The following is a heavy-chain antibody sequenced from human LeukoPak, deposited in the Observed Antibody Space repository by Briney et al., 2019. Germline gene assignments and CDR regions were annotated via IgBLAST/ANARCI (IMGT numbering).Heavy chain of an antibody. D-gene: IGHD3-10*01. CDR1: GFTFSSYA. J-gene: IGHJ3*02. Sequence: GGSPRLSCAASGFTFSSYAMSWVRQAPGKGLEWVSAISGSGGSTYYADSVKGRFTISRDNSKNTLYLQMNSLRAEDTAVYYRAKDRDSVLLWFGESDDAFDIWGQGTMVTVSS. CDR2: ISGSGGST. V-gene: IGHV3-23*01. CDR3: AKDRDSVLLWFGESDDAFDI.